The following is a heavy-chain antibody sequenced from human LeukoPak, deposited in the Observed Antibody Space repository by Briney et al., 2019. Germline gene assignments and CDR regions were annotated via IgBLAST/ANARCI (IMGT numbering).Heavy chain of an antibody. V-gene: IGHV3-33*06. Sequence: GRSLRLSCAASGFTFSSYGMHWVRQAPGKGLEWVAVIWYDGSNKYYADSVKGRSTISRDNSKNTLYLQMNSLRAEDTAVYYCAKDQARNYYDSSGFDYWGQGTLVTVSS. CDR1: GFTFSSYG. J-gene: IGHJ4*02. D-gene: IGHD3-22*01. CDR2: IWYDGSNK. CDR3: AKDQARNYYDSSGFDY.